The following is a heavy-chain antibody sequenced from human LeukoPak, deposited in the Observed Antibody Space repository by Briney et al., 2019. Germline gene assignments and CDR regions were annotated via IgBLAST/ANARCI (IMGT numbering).Heavy chain of an antibody. J-gene: IGHJ4*02. V-gene: IGHV3-48*01. CDR3: AKDVNVGGDYFDY. D-gene: IGHD3-10*01. CDR2: ISSSSSTI. Sequence: PGGSLRLSCAASGFTFSSYSMNWVRQAPGKGLEWVSYISSSSSTIYYADSVKGRFTISRDNSKNTLYLQMNSLRADDTAVYYCAKDVNVGGDYFDYWGQGTLVTVSS. CDR1: GFTFSSYS.